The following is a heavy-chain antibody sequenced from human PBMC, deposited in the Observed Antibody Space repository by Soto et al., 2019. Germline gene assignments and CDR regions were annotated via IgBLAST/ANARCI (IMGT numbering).Heavy chain of an antibody. Sequence: KVSFQGFGGPFRSYSFSWVRQAPGEGLEWMGGIIPIFGTANYAQKFQGRVTITADESTSTAYMELSSLRSEDTAVYYCARVKVDYYDSSGYYYEFNYWGQGTLDIVSS. CDR1: GGPFRSYS. J-gene: IGHJ4*02. D-gene: IGHD3-22*01. CDR2: IIPIFGTA. V-gene: IGHV1-69*01. CDR3: ARVKVDYYDSSGYYYEFNY.